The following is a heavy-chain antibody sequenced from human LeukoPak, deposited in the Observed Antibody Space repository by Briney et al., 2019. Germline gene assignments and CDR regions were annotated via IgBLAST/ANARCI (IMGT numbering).Heavy chain of an antibody. CDR1: GYTFTNYG. J-gene: IGHJ4*02. Sequence: GASVKVSCKASGYTFTNYGIIWVRQAPGQGLEWMGWISAYNANTNYPQKVQGRVTLTTDTSTSTAYMELRSLTSDGTAVYYCARSHSGSLRAPFDYWGQGTLVTVSS. D-gene: IGHD3-22*01. CDR2: ISAYNANT. V-gene: IGHV1-18*01. CDR3: ARSHSGSLRAPFDY.